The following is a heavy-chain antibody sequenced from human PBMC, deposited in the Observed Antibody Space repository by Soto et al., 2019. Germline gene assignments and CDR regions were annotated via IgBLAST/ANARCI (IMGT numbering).Heavy chain of an antibody. Sequence: QVQLVESGGGVVQPGRSLRLSCAASGFTFTSYAIHWVRQAPGQGLEWVAVISYDGSNNYYADSVKGRFTISSDTSKHTLYLQMNRLRAEDTAVYYCARSRVGANSKWDYWVQGTLVTVSS. J-gene: IGHJ4*02. CDR3: ARSRVGANSKWDY. CDR2: ISYDGSNN. V-gene: IGHV3-30*03. CDR1: GFTFTSYA. D-gene: IGHD1-26*01.